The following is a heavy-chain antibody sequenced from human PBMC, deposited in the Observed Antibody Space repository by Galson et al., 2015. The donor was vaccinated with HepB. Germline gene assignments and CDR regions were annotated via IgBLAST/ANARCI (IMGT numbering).Heavy chain of an antibody. D-gene: IGHD3-10*01. CDR2: ISGSSSST. V-gene: IGHV3-21*04. J-gene: IGHJ4*02. CDR1: GFTFSSYA. CDR3: ARNRDYYGSGSFKY. Sequence: SLRLSCAASGFTFSSYAMSWVRQAPGKGLEWVSSISGSSSSTYYADSVKGRFTISRDNAKNSLYLQMNSLRAEDTAVYYCARNRDYYGSGSFKYWGQGTLVTVSS.